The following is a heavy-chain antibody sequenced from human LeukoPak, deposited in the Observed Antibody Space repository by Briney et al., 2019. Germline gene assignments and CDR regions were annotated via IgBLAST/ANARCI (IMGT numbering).Heavy chain of an antibody. J-gene: IGHJ6*03. Sequence: GGSLRLSCAASGFTFSSYAMHWVRQAPGKGLEWVAFIRYDGSNKYYADSVKGRFTISRDNSKNTLYLQMNSLRAEDTAVYYCAKDGSMVRGTYYMDVWGKGTTVTISS. CDR2: IRYDGSNK. V-gene: IGHV3-30*02. CDR1: GFTFSSYA. D-gene: IGHD3-10*01. CDR3: AKDGSMVRGTYYMDV.